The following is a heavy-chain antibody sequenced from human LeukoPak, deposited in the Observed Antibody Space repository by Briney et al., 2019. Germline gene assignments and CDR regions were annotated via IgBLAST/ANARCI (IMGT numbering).Heavy chain of an antibody. V-gene: IGHV3-9*01. D-gene: IGHD2-15*01. CDR2: ISWNSRSI. Sequence: GGSLRLSCATSGFTFNDYAMYWVRQAPGKGLEWVSGISWNSRSIAYADSVKGRFTISRDNAKNSLYLQMNSLRAEDTAAYYCAKLSGPGYCSGGSCYSYFDYWGQGTLVTVSS. CDR1: GFTFNDYA. J-gene: IGHJ4*02. CDR3: AKLSGPGYCSGGSCYSYFDY.